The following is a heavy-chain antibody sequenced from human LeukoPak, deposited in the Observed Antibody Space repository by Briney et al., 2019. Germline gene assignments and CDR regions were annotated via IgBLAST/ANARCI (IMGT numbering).Heavy chain of an antibody. CDR1: GGTFSSYT. Sequence: ASVKVSCKASGGTFSSYTISWVRQAPGQGLEWMGRIIPILGIANYAQKFQGRVTITADKSTSTAYMELSSLRSEDMAVYYCARLYSGSYYDYYGMDVWGQGTTVTVSS. J-gene: IGHJ6*02. V-gene: IGHV1-69*02. CDR3: ARLYSGSYYDYYGMDV. CDR2: IIPILGIA. D-gene: IGHD1-26*01.